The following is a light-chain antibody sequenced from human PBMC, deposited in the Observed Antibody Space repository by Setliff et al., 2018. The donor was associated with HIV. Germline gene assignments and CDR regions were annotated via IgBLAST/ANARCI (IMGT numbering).Light chain of an antibody. V-gene: IGLV2-8*01. CDR3: NSYAGNDIYD. CDR1: SRDIGNYNF. J-gene: IGLJ1*01. Sequence: QSVLTQPPSASGSPGQSVTISCTGTSRDIGNYNFISWYQQHPGKAPKLVIYDVNKRPAGVPARFSGSKSGNTASLTVSGLLADDEADYYCNSYAGNDIYDFGTGTKVTVL. CDR2: DVN.